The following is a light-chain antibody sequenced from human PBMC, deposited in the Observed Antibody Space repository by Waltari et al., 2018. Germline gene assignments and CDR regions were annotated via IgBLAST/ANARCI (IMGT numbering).Light chain of an antibody. CDR2: GGS. Sequence: EIVLTPPPGTLSLSCGDRVTLPCRASQSVNANRVAWYHQRPGRTPTLLIHGGSSRAIGIPDRFSGSGSGTDFTLTISRLEPEDSGIYYCQQYGTSTGTFGQGTKVEIK. CDR3: QQYGTSTGT. J-gene: IGKJ1*01. CDR1: QSVNANR. V-gene: IGKV3-20*01.